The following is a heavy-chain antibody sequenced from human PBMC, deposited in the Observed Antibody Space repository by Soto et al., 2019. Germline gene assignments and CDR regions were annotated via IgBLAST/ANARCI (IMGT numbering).Heavy chain of an antibody. D-gene: IGHD7-27*01. V-gene: IGHV3-30-3*01. J-gene: IGHJ4*02. CDR3: ERDPKTSGGQHWAFNYFDS. CDR2: ISYDGTNK. Sequence: GGSLRLSCAASGFSFSISPMHWVRQAPGKVPEWVALISYDGTNKFYADSVKGRFTISRDNSKSTLYLQVDSLRPEDAAVYYIERDPKTSGGQHWAFNYFDSWGQGTLVTVSS. CDR1: GFSFSISP.